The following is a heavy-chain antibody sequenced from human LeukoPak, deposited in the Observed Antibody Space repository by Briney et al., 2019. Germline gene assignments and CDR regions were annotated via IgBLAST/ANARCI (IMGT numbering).Heavy chain of an antibody. CDR1: GGSISSYY. Sequence: SETLSLTCTVSGGSISSYYWSWIRQPPGKGLEWIGYIYYSGSTNYNPSLKSRVTMSVDTSKNQFSLKLSSVTAADTAVYYCARDLVIQLTSLGWFDPWGQGTLVTVSS. J-gene: IGHJ5*02. CDR2: IYYSGST. D-gene: IGHD5-18*01. CDR3: ARDLVIQLTSLGWFDP. V-gene: IGHV4-59*12.